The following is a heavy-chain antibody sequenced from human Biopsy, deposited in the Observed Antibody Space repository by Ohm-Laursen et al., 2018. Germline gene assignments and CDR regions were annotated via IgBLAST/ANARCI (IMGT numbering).Heavy chain of an antibody. CDR3: ARGSTINTVTTADY. Sequence: SLRLSCAATGFTFGDAWMSWIRQAPGTGLEWLAVIWNDGSNKYYGDSVQGRFTISRDNSKNTVYLPMNSLRAEDAAIYYCARGSTINTVTTADYWGQGTLVTVSS. D-gene: IGHD4-11*01. CDR1: GFTFGDAW. V-gene: IGHV3-33*08. CDR2: IWNDGSNK. J-gene: IGHJ4*02.